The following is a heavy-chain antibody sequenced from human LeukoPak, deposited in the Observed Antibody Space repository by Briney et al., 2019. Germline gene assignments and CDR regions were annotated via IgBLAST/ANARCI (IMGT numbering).Heavy chain of an antibody. CDR3: AKPYYYGSGSYMDY. D-gene: IGHD3-10*01. J-gene: IGHJ4*02. V-gene: IGHV3-30*18. Sequence: GGSLRLSCAASGFTFSSYGMHWVRQAPGKGLEWVAVISYDGSNTYYADSVKGRFTISRDNSKNMLYLQMNSLRAEDTAVYYCAKPYYYGSGSYMDYWGQGTLVTVSS. CDR1: GFTFSSYG. CDR2: ISYDGSNT.